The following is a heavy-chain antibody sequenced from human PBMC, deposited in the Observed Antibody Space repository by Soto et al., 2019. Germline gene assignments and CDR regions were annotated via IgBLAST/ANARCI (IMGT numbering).Heavy chain of an antibody. Sequence: ASVKVSCKASGYTFTSYGISWVRQDPGQGLEWMGWISAYNGNTNYAQKLQGRVTMTTDTSTSTAYMELRSLRSDDTAVYYCARRAGLSYDFWSGYDNYYYGMDVWAEGTTVTVSS. CDR2: ISAYNGNT. J-gene: IGHJ6*02. CDR1: GYTFTSYG. D-gene: IGHD3-3*01. CDR3: ARRAGLSYDFWSGYDNYYYGMDV. V-gene: IGHV1-18*04.